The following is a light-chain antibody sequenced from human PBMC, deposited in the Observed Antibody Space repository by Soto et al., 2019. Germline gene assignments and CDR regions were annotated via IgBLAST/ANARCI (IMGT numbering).Light chain of an antibody. Sequence: QSALTQPPSASGSPGQSVTISCTGTSSDVGASNYVSWYQQHPDKAPKLMIFEVNKRPSGVPDRFSGSKSGNTASLTASGLQAEDEADYYCSSYGGSNNLIFGGGTKLTVL. V-gene: IGLV2-8*01. CDR1: SSDVGASNY. CDR2: EVN. CDR3: SSYGGSNNLI. J-gene: IGLJ2*01.